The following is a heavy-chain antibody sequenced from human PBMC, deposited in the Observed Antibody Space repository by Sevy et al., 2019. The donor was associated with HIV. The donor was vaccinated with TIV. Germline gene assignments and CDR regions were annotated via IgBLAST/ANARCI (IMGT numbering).Heavy chain of an antibody. CDR1: GFPFNDHA. Sequence: GGSLRLSCAASGFPFNDHAMHWVRLVPGKGLEWVSGISWNSRNIGYADSVKGRFTISRENTRHFVYLEMNSLRPEDTALYYCAKDINRGCDGVNCYSYYYYFYGLDVWGQGTTVTVSS. V-gene: IGHV3-9*01. J-gene: IGHJ6*02. D-gene: IGHD2-21*01. CDR3: AKDINRGCDGVNCYSYYYYFYGLDV. CDR2: ISWNSRNI.